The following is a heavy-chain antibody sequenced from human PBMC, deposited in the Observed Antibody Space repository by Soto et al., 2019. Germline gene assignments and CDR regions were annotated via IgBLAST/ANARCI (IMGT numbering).Heavy chain of an antibody. Sequence: GESLKISCKGSGYSFTSYWIGWVRQMPGKGLEWMGIIYPGDSDTRYSPSFQGQVTISADKSISTAYLQWSSLKASDTAMYYCARRYLGWTADNDAFDIWGQGTMVTVSS. CDR1: GYSFTSYW. CDR2: IYPGDSDT. J-gene: IGHJ3*02. V-gene: IGHV5-51*01. D-gene: IGHD2-8*01. CDR3: ARRYLGWTADNDAFDI.